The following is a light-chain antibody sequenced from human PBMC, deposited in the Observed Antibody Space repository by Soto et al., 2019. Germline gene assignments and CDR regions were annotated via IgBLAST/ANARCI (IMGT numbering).Light chain of an antibody. Sequence: QSVLTQPPSVSGAPGQRVTISCTGSSSNIGAGYDVHWYQQLPGTAPKLLIYGNSNRPSGVPDRFSGSKSGTSASLAITGRQAEDDADYYCQSYDSSLSGFVVFGGGTKVTVL. CDR2: GNS. V-gene: IGLV1-40*01. CDR3: QSYDSSLSGFVV. CDR1: SSNIGAGYD. J-gene: IGLJ2*01.